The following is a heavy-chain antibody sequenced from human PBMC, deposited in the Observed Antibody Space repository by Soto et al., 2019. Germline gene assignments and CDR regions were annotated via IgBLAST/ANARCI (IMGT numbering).Heavy chain of an antibody. J-gene: IGHJ6*02. V-gene: IGHV1-18*01. CDR2: INTYNGNT. CDR3: AMVDVYVTPSPQDV. D-gene: IGHD3-16*01. CDR1: GYTFTRYG. Sequence: QVQLVQPGAEVKNPGASVKVSCKASGYTFTRYGIGWARQAPGQGLEWMGWINTYNGNTNYAQNVQGRVTLTTDTSTSTAYMELRSLRSNDTAIYYCAMVDVYVTPSPQDVWGHGTTVIVSS.